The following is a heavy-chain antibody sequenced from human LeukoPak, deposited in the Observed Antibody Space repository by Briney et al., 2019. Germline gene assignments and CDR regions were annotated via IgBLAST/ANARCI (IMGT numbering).Heavy chain of an antibody. CDR1: GYTFIDYY. CDR2: VNPRSGNT. Sequence: ASVKVSRKASGYTFIDYYIHWVRQAPGQGLEWMAWVNPRSGNTNYAQKFQGRGSMTRDTSIRTAYMELSRLRSDDTAVYYCLRIIGDYWGQGSLVTVSS. CDR3: LRIIGDY. J-gene: IGHJ4*02. V-gene: IGHV1-2*02. D-gene: IGHD2/OR15-2a*01.